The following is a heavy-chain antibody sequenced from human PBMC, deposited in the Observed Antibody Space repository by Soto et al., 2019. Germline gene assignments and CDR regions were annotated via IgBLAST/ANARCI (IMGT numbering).Heavy chain of an antibody. D-gene: IGHD4-4*01. CDR3: ARQAARNSIDS. V-gene: IGHV3-11*01. J-gene: IGHJ4*02. Sequence: GGSLRLSCVASGFTFSDYSMSWIRQAPGKGLEWLAFIDSRGRTLSYADSVRGRFTISRDNAENSVYLQLDSLRADDTAVYYRARQAARNSIDSWGEGNWDTVSS. CDR1: GFTFSDYS. CDR2: IDSRGRTL.